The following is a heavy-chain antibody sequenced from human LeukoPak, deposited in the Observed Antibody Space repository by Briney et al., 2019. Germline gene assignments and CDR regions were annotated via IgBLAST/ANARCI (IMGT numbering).Heavy chain of an antibody. CDR3: ARLGNSGYYFDY. CDR2: IYSGGRT. V-gene: IGHV3-53*01. Sequence: GGSLRLSCAASGFTVSSNYMSWVRQAPGKGLEWVSVIYSGGRTHYADSVKGRFTISRDNSKNTLYLQMNSLRAEDTAVYYCARLGNSGYYFDYWGQGTLVTVSS. D-gene: IGHD4-23*01. J-gene: IGHJ4*02. CDR1: GFTVSSNY.